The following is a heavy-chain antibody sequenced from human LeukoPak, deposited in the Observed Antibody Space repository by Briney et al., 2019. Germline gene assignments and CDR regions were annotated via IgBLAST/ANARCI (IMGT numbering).Heavy chain of an antibody. V-gene: IGHV3-30*04. J-gene: IGHJ4*02. CDR1: GFTFSNYA. CDR3: ARGRVVPATRLDY. CDR2: ISYDAKYK. D-gene: IGHD2-15*01. Sequence: PGRSLRLSCAGSGFTFSNYAMHWVRQAPGKRLEWVAVISYDAKYKFYADSLKGRFTVSRDNSNNTLYLQMNSLGSEDTAVYYCARGRVVPATRLDYWGRGTLVTVSS.